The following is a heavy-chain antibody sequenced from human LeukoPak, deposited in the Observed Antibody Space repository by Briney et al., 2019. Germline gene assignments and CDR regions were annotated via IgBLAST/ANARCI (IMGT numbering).Heavy chain of an antibody. CDR2: VYYSGST. J-gene: IGHJ5*02. CDR1: GVSISSHY. CDR3: ARGLGPYWFDP. D-gene: IGHD7-27*01. V-gene: IGHV4-59*11. Sequence: SETLSLTCTGSGVSISSHYWSWIPQPPRKGLEGIGYVYYSGSTNYNLSLKSRVTISADTSKNQFSLTLSSVTAADTAVYYCARGLGPYWFDPWGQGTLVTVSS.